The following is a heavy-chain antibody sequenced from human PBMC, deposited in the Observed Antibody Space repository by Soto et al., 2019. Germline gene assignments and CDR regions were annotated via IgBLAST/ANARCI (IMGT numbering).Heavy chain of an antibody. Sequence: GESLKISCKGSGYSFTSYWIGWVRQMPGKGLEWMGIIYPGDSDTRYSPSFQGQVTISADKSISTAYLQWSSLKASDTAMYYCARPGYCSGGSSSRWPRLYETVFDILGQGKMVPVS. V-gene: IGHV5-51*01. D-gene: IGHD2-15*01. J-gene: IGHJ3*02. CDR3: ARPGYCSGGSSSRWPRLYETVFDI. CDR1: GYSFTSYW. CDR2: IYPGDSDT.